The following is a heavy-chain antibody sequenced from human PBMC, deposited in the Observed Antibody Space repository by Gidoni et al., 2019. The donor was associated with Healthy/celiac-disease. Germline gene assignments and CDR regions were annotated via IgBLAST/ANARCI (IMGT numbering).Heavy chain of an antibody. Sequence: QLQLQESGPGLVKPSETLSLTCPVSGGYIRRSSYYWGGIRQPPGKGLEWIGSIYYSGSTYYNPSLKSRVTISVDTSKNQFSLKLSSVTAADTAVYYCARHGVEADSSGWYSPYYFDYWGQGTLVTVSS. CDR1: GGYIRRSSYY. CDR2: IYYSGST. V-gene: IGHV4-39*01. D-gene: IGHD6-19*01. J-gene: IGHJ4*02. CDR3: ARHGVEADSSGWYSPYYFDY.